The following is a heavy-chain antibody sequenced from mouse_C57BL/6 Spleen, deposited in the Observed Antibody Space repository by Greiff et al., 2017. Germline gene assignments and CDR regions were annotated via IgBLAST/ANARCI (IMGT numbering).Heavy chain of an antibody. CDR1: GYTFTSYW. CDR2: IDPSDSET. J-gene: IGHJ2*01. V-gene: IGHV1-52*01. Sequence: QVQLQQPGAELVRPGSSVKLSCKASGYTFTSYWMHWVKQRPIQGLEWIGNIDPSDSETHYNQKFKDKATLTVDKSSSTAYMQLSSLTSEDSAVYYCARRRGIGDYFDYWGQGTTLTVSS. CDR3: ARRRGIGDYFDY. D-gene: IGHD1-1*02.